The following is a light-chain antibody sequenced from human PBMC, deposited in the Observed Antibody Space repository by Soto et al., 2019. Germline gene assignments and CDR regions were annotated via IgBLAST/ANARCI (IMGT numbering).Light chain of an antibody. J-gene: IGKJ4*01. V-gene: IGKV3-11*01. CDR2: DAS. Sequence: EIVLTQSPATLSLSPGERATLSCRASQSVSSYLGWFQQKPGQAPRLLIYDASNRATGIPAKFSGSGSGTDFTLTISSLESEDFAVYYCQQRSNWPLTFGGGTKVEIK. CDR1: QSVSSY. CDR3: QQRSNWPLT.